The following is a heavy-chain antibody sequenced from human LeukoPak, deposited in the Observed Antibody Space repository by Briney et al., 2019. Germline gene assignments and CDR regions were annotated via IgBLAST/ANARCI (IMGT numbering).Heavy chain of an antibody. CDR1: GGTFSSYA. Sequence: ASVKVSCKASGGTFSSYAISWVRQAPGQGLEWMGGIIPIFGIANYAQKFQGGVTITADKSTSTAYMELSSLRSEDTAVYYCARVSDLDYYDSSGPNWFDPWGQGTLVTVSS. J-gene: IGHJ5*02. V-gene: IGHV1-69*10. D-gene: IGHD3-22*01. CDR2: IIPIFGIA. CDR3: ARVSDLDYYDSSGPNWFDP.